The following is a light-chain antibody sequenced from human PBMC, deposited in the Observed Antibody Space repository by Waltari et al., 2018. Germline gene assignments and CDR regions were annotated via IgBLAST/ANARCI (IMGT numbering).Light chain of an antibody. CDR1: RGNIGTYTS. J-gene: IGLJ2*01. V-gene: IGLV2-14*03. Sequence: QSALTQPASVSGSPGPSITRSCTGSRGNIGTYTSVSWYQQHPGRTPRLIIYDVNNRPSGISDRFSGSKSGATASLTISGLQTEDEADYYCSSYTGSSTVIFGGGTRLTVL. CDR2: DVN. CDR3: SSYTGSSTVI.